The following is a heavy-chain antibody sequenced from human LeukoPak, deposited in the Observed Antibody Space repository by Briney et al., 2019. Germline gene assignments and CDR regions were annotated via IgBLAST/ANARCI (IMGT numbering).Heavy chain of an antibody. V-gene: IGHV3-9*01. Sequence: GGSLRLSCAASGFTVDDYAMHWVRQAPGKGLEWVSGISWNSGSIGYADSVKGRFTISRDNAKNSLYLQMNSLRAEDTALYYCAKYDSSGYYLDYWGQGTLVIVSS. CDR2: ISWNSGSI. CDR3: AKYDSSGYYLDY. D-gene: IGHD3-22*01. J-gene: IGHJ4*02. CDR1: GFTVDDYA.